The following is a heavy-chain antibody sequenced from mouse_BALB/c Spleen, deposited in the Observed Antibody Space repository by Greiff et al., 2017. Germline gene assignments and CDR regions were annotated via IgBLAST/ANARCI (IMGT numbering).Heavy chain of an antibody. V-gene: IGHV14-3*02. CDR2: IDPANGNT. J-gene: IGHJ4*01. CDR3: ARWGGNYNYYAMDY. Sequence: VQLKQSGAELVKPGASVKLSCTASGFNIKDTYMHWVKQRPEQGLEWIGRIDPANGNTKYDPKFQGKATITADTSSNTAYLQLSSLTSEDTAVYYCARWGGNYNYYAMDYWGQGTSVTVSS. CDR1: GFNIKDTY. D-gene: IGHD2-1*01.